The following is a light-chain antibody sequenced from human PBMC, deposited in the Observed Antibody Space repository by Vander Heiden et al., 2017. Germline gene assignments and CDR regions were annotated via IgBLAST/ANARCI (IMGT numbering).Light chain of an antibody. V-gene: IGKV1-8*01. Sequence: AIRMTQPPSSFSASTGARVTITCRTSQGISSYLAWYQQKPGKAPKLLIYAASTLQSGVPSRFSGSGSGTDFTLTISCLQSEDFATYYCQQYYRYPRTFGQGTKLEIK. CDR2: AAS. J-gene: IGKJ2*01. CDR1: QGISSY. CDR3: QQYYRYPRT.